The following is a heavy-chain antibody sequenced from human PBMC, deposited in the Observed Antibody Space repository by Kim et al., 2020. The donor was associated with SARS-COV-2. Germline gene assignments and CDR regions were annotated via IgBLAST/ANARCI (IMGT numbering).Heavy chain of an antibody. CDR3: ARSVAGTWGDAFDI. Sequence: SVKVSCKASGGTFSSYAISWVRQAPGQGLEWMGGIIPIFGTANYAQKFQGRVTITADESTSTAYMELSSLRSEDTAVYYCARSVAGTWGDAFDIWGQGTMVTVSS. CDR2: IIPIFGTA. D-gene: IGHD6-19*01. V-gene: IGHV1-69*13. J-gene: IGHJ3*02. CDR1: GGTFSSYA.